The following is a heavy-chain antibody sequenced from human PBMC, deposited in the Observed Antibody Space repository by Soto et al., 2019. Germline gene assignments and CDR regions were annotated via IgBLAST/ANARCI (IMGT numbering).Heavy chain of an antibody. D-gene: IGHD2-15*01. CDR3: ARDRFEGGGNPTVWYFDL. CDR1: GFTFSGYA. J-gene: IGHJ2*01. V-gene: IGHV3-13*01. Sequence: EVQLVESGGGLVQPGGSLRLSCAASGFTFSGYAMHWVRQTTGKGLEWVSAIGAAGDTYYPGSVKGRFTISRENAKNSLYLQMNRLRAEDTAVYYCARDRFEGGGNPTVWYFDLWGRGTLVTVSS. CDR2: IGAAGDT.